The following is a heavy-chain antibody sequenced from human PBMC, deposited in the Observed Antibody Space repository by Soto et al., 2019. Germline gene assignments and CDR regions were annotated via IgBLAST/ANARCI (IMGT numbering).Heavy chain of an antibody. D-gene: IGHD3-3*01. CDR3: ARVEDFWSGYYY. J-gene: IGHJ4*02. V-gene: IGHV4-34*01. CDR1: GGSFSGYY. CDR2: INHSGST. Sequence: SETLSLTCAVYGGSFSGYYWSWIRQPPGKGLEWIGEINHSGSTNYNPSLKSRVTISVDTSKNQFSLKLSSVTAADTAVYYCARVEDFWSGYYYWGQGTLVTVSS.